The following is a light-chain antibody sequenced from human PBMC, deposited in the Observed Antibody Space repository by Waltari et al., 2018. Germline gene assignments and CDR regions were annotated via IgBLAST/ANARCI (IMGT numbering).Light chain of an antibody. V-gene: IGKV3-20*01. CDR1: QSVGRS. J-gene: IGKJ1*01. Sequence: EIVLTQSPGTLSLSPGERATLSCRASQSVGRSLAWYQQKPGQAPRLLIYGASNRAPGMPDRFSGSGSGTDFSLTISRLEPEDFSVYYCQHYVRLPVTFGQGTRVEIK. CDR3: QHYVRLPVT. CDR2: GAS.